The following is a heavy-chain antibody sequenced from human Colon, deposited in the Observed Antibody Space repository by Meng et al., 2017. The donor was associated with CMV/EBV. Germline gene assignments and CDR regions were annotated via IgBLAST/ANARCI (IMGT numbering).Heavy chain of an antibody. J-gene: IGHJ3*01. V-gene: IGHV3-9*01. CDR1: GFSFDDYA. Sequence: SLKISCVASGFSFDDYAMHWVRRVPGKGLEWVSRINWHGTAYAESVKGRFSISRDNAKNSVFLHMDSLRIEDTALYYCAKDMARMSTSDAFDAWGQGTMVTVSS. CDR2: INWHGT. D-gene: IGHD3-16*01. CDR3: AKDMARMSTSDAFDA.